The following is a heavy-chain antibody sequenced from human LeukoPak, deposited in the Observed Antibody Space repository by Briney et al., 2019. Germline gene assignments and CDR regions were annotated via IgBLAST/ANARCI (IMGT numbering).Heavy chain of an antibody. CDR1: GFTFSSYA. J-gene: IGHJ4*02. CDR3: ARDLVVVRALDY. V-gene: IGHV3-30-3*01. D-gene: IGHD2-2*01. CDR2: ISYDGSNK. Sequence: GGSLRLSCAASGFTFSSYAMHWVRQVPGKGLEWVAIISYDGSNKYYADSVKGRFTISRDNAKNTLYLQMNSLRAEDTAIYYCARDLVVVRALDYWGQGALVTVSS.